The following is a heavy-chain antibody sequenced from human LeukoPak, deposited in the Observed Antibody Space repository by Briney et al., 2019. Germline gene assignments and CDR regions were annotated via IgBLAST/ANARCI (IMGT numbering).Heavy chain of an antibody. CDR3: AKHRAVGATSEYFDY. J-gene: IGHJ4*02. CDR1: GGSISSSPFY. CDR2: MGSNGNT. D-gene: IGHD1-26*01. V-gene: IGHV4-39*01. Sequence: SETLSLTCTVSGGSISSSPFYWGWIRQPPGKGLEWIASMGSNGNTYYNASLKSRATISIDTSKNQFSLKVTSVTAADTAVYYCAKHRAVGATSEYFDYWGQGTLVTVSS.